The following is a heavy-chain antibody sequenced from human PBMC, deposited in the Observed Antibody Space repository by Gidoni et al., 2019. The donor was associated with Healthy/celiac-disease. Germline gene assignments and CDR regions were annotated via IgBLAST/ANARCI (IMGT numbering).Heavy chain of an antibody. CDR3: ARHHFSMGVYYYDSSGYSEDNWFDP. J-gene: IGHJ5*02. CDR1: GGSISSSSYY. D-gene: IGHD3-22*01. V-gene: IGHV4-39*01. Sequence: QLQLQESGPGLVKPSETLSLTCTVSGGSISSSSYYWGWLRQPPGKGLEWIGSIYYSGSTYYNPSLKSRVTISVDTSKNQFSLKLSSVTAADTAVYYCARHHFSMGVYYYDSSGYSEDNWFDPWGQGTLVTVSS. CDR2: IYYSGST.